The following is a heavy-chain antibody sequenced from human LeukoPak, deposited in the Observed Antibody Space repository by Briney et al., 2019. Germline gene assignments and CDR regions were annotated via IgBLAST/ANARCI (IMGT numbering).Heavy chain of an antibody. V-gene: IGHV1-2*04. J-gene: IGHJ6*02. Sequence: GASVKVSCKASGYTFTGYYMHWVRQAPGQGLEWMGWINPNSGGTNYAQKFQGWVTMTRDTSISTAYMELSRLRSDDTAVYYCARDSGGPGVAYCGGDCYPLEIGMDVWGQGTTVTVSS. D-gene: IGHD2-21*02. CDR2: INPNSGGT. CDR1: GYTFTGYY. CDR3: ARDSGGPGVAYCGGDCYPLEIGMDV.